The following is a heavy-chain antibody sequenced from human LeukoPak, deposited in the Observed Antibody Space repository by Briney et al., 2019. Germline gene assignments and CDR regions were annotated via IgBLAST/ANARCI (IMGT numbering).Heavy chain of an antibody. CDR1: GFTFNKYA. D-gene: IGHD3-10*01. CDR2: ISHDGAYE. Sequence: PGGSLRLSCAASGFTFNKYAMYWVRQAPGKGLEWVAAISHDGAYEYYADSVQGRFTISRDNSKNTLSLQMNSLRAEDTALYYCARDEALIRGVMFGCWGQGTLVTVSS. J-gene: IGHJ4*02. CDR3: ARDEALIRGVMFGC. V-gene: IGHV3-30-3*01.